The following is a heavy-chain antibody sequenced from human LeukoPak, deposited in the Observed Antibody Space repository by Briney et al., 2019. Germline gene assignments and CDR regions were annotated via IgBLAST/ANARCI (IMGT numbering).Heavy chain of an antibody. D-gene: IGHD1-26*01. Sequence: SVKVSFKASGGTFSSYAISWVRQAPGQGLEWMGGIIPIFGTANYAQKFQGRVTMTTDTSTSTAYMELRSLRSDDTAVDYCARDGGSYYKGPFDYWGQGTLVTVSS. CDR3: ARDGGSYYKGPFDY. V-gene: IGHV1-69*05. CDR1: GGTFSSYA. J-gene: IGHJ4*02. CDR2: IIPIFGTA.